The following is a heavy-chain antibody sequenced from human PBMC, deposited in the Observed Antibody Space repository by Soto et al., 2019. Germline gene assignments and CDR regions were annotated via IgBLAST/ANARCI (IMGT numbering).Heavy chain of an antibody. CDR1: GGPISSYY. CDR2: IYYSGST. Sequence: QVQLQESGPGLVKPSETLSLNCTVSGGPISSYYWSWIRQSQGKGLEWIGYIYYSGSTNYNPSLKSRVTVSVDTSKYQFSLEFSSVTAADTAVYYCARGSSGWPPRFDYWGQGTLVTVSS. V-gene: IGHV4-59*01. CDR3: ARGSSGWPPRFDY. D-gene: IGHD6-19*01. J-gene: IGHJ4*02.